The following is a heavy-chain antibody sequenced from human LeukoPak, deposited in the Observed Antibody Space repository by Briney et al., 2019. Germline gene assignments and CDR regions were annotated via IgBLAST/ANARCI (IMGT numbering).Heavy chain of an antibody. D-gene: IGHD3-22*01. Sequence: PSETLSLTCTVSGGSISSYYWSWIRQPPGKGLEWIGYIHYSRSTNYNPSLKSRVTISVDTSKNQFSLKLSSVTAADTAVYYCASSTSYYDSSGYLADYWGQGPLVTVSS. CDR2: IHYSRST. CDR3: ASSTSYYDSSGYLADY. CDR1: GGSISSYY. V-gene: IGHV4-59*08. J-gene: IGHJ4*02.